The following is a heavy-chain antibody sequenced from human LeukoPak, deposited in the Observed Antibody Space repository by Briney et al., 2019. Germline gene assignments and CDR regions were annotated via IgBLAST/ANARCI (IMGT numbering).Heavy chain of an antibody. Sequence: SETLSLTCTVSGGSISNYFWNWIRQPAGKGLEWIGRIYISGSTNYNPSLKSRVTMSLDTSKSQFSLNLSSVTAADTAVYYCARHIADITIFGVETPLTNFDYWGQGTLVTVSS. CDR1: GGSISNYF. CDR2: IYISGST. CDR3: ARHIADITIFGVETPLTNFDY. J-gene: IGHJ4*02. V-gene: IGHV4-4*07. D-gene: IGHD3-3*01.